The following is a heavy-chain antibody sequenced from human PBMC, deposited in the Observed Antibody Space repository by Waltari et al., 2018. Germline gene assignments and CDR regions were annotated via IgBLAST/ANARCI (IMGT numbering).Heavy chain of an antibody. V-gene: IGHV3-23*01. CDR1: GFTFSSYA. D-gene: IGHD3-3*01. CDR3: AKCVRGITSFGVVIPYYGMDV. CDR2: IRGSGGRQ. Sequence: EVQLLESGGGLVQPGGSLRLSCAASGFTFSSYAMSWVRQAPGKGLGWVSAIRGSGGRQYSAASGKGRFTISRDNSKNTLYLQMNSLRAEDTAVYYCAKCVRGITSFGVVIPYYGMDVWGQGTTVTVSS. J-gene: IGHJ6*02.